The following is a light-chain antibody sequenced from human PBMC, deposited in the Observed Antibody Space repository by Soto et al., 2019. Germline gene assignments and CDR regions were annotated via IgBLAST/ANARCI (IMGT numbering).Light chain of an antibody. V-gene: IGKV1-39*01. CDR3: QQRHSIPYT. Sequence: DIQMTQSPSSLSASVGDRVTITCRASQSISNFLNWYQQKPGKAPKVLIYAASSLQSGVPSRFSGSGSGTDFTLTISSLQPEDFATYSCQQRHSIPYTFGQGTKLEIK. J-gene: IGKJ2*01. CDR2: AAS. CDR1: QSISNF.